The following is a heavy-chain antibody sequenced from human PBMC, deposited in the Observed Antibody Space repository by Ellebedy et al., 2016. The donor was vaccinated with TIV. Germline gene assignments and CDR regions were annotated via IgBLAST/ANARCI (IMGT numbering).Heavy chain of an antibody. CDR3: ARPFATHSSIDAFDI. Sequence: GESLKISXKGSGYSFTSYWIGWVRQMPGKGLEWMGIIYPGDSDTRYSPSFQGQVTISADKSISTAYLQWSSLKASDTAMYYCARPFATHSSIDAFDIWGQGTMVTVSS. CDR2: IYPGDSDT. V-gene: IGHV5-51*01. J-gene: IGHJ3*02. D-gene: IGHD2-15*01. CDR1: GYSFTSYW.